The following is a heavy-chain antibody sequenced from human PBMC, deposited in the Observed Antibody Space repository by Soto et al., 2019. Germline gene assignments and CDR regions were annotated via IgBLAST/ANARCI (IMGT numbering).Heavy chain of an antibody. Sequence: QVQLVQSGAEVKKPGSSVKVSCKASGGTFSSYAISWVRQAPGQGLEWMGWIIPIFGTANYAQKFQGRVTITADKSTSTAYMELSSLRSEDTAVDYCARGGVSQQLVRYYYYGMDVWGQGTTVTVSS. D-gene: IGHD6-13*01. CDR1: GGTFSSYA. CDR3: ARGGVSQQLVRYYYYGMDV. J-gene: IGHJ6*02. CDR2: IIPIFGTA. V-gene: IGHV1-69*06.